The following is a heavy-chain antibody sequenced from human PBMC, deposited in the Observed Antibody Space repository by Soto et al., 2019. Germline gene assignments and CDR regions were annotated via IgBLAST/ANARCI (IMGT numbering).Heavy chain of an antibody. CDR2: IYHGGNT. D-gene: IGHD3-22*01. CDR1: GAPISTGNW. Sequence: QVHLQESGPGLVQSSGTLSLTCGVSGAPISTGNWWTWVRQPPGKGLEWIGEIYHGGNTNYRPSLKSRVTISVDKAKNQFSLRLSSVTAADTAVYYCARHSSYCYDSSAYYDSWGQGALVTVSS. V-gene: IGHV4-4*02. J-gene: IGHJ5*01. CDR3: ARHSSYCYDSSAYYDS.